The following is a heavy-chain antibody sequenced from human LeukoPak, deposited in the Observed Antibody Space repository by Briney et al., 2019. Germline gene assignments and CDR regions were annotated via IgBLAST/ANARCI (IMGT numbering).Heavy chain of an antibody. V-gene: IGHV3-74*01. Sequence: GGSLRLSCAASGFTFSRYWMHWVRHAPGKGLVWVSRINTDGSGTSYADSVRGRFTISRDNAKNTLYLQMNSLRAGDTAVYYCARRTGGVYYDYYMDVWGKGTTVTVS. D-gene: IGHD7-27*01. J-gene: IGHJ6*03. CDR1: GFTFSRYW. CDR2: INTDGSGT. CDR3: ARRTGGVYYDYYMDV.